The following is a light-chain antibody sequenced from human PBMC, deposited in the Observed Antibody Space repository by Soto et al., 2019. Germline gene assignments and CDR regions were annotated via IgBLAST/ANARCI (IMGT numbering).Light chain of an antibody. CDR1: SSNIGSNT. V-gene: IGLV1-44*01. J-gene: IGLJ3*02. Sequence: QSVLTQPPSASGTPGQRVTISCSGSSSNIGSNTVNWYQQLPGTAPKLLIYSNNQRPSGVPDRFSGSKSGTSASLAISGLASEDEADYYCAAWDDGLNGWVFGGGTKLTVL. CDR3: AAWDDGLNGWV. CDR2: SNN.